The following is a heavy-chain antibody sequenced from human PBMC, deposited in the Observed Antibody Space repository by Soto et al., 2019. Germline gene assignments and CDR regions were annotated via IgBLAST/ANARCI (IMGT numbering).Heavy chain of an antibody. CDR1: GYPFTSYA. J-gene: IGHJ5*02. V-gene: IGHV1-3*01. CDR2: INAGNGNT. D-gene: IGHD3-22*01. Sequence: GSVKVSYKASGYPFTSYAMHWVRQAPGQRLEWIASINAGNGNTKYSQKFQGRVTITRDTSASTAYMELSSLRSEDTAVYYCARGGLDIYDSSGYYRLHSYNWFDPWGQGTMVTGSS. CDR3: ARGGLDIYDSSGYYRLHSYNWFDP.